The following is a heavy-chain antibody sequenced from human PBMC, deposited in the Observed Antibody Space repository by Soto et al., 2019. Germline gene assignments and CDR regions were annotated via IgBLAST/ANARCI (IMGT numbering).Heavy chain of an antibody. CDR1: GDSVSSDAYY. J-gene: IGHJ3*01. Sequence: QVQLQESGPGLVKPSGTLSLTCSVSGDSVSSDAYYWTWIRQPPGKTLEWVGFILSSGGTSTNPSLRSRLSMSVDTSRNQFSMRLTSVTAADTGVYFCAKDAIPYNGRDDAFDLWGQGTMVTVSS. V-gene: IGHV4-61*08. CDR3: AKDAIPYNGRDDAFDL. D-gene: IGHD2-8*01. CDR2: ILSSGGT.